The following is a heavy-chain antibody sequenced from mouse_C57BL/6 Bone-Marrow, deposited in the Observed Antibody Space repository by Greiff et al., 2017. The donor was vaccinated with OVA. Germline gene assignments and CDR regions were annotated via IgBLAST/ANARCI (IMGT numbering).Heavy chain of an antibody. CDR3: ARASKDWYFDV. D-gene: IGHD1-3*01. CDR2: ISSGSSTI. V-gene: IGHV5-17*01. CDR1: GFTFSDYG. Sequence: EVQLVESRGGLVKPGGSLKLSCAASGFTFSDYGMHWVRQAPEKGLEWVAYISSGSSTIYYADTVKGRFTISRDNAKNTLFLQMTSLRSEDTAMYYCARASKDWYFDVWGTGTTVTVSS. J-gene: IGHJ1*03.